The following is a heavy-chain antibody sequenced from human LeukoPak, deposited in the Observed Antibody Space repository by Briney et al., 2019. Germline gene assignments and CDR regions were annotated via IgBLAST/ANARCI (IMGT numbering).Heavy chain of an antibody. CDR1: GYTFTSYG. J-gene: IGHJ4*02. CDR2: ISAYNGNT. Sequence: ASVKVSCKASGYTFTSYGISWVRQAPGHGLEWMGWISAYNGNTNYAQKLQGRVTMTTDTSTGTAYMELRSLRSDDTAVYYCARAAEGYSSSWYFDYWGQGTLVTVSS. D-gene: IGHD6-13*01. V-gene: IGHV1-18*01. CDR3: ARAAEGYSSSWYFDY.